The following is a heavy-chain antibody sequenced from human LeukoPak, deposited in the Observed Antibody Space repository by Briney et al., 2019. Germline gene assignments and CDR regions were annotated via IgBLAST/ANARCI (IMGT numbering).Heavy chain of an antibody. J-gene: IGHJ3*02. D-gene: IGHD3-22*01. CDR3: ARAGYYYDSSGYYLLDAFDI. Sequence: ASVKVSCKVSGYTLTELSMHWVRQAPGQGLEWMGGIIPIFGTANYAQKFQGRVTITTDESTSTAYMELSSLRSEDTAVCYCARAGYYYDSSGYYLLDAFDIWGQGTMVTVSS. CDR1: GYTLTELS. V-gene: IGHV1-69*05. CDR2: IIPIFGTA.